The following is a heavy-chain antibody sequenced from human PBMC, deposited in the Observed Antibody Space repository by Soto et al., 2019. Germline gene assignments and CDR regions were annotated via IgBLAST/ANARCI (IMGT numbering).Heavy chain of an antibody. D-gene: IGHD3-9*01. J-gene: IGHJ6*02. V-gene: IGHV1-18*01. CDR3: ARDLGRYFDWLLYKPPPDGYYYGMDV. CDR2: ISAYNGNT. CDR1: GYTFTSYG. Sequence: ASVKVSCKASGYTFTSYGISWVRQAPGRGLEWMGWISAYNGNTNYAQKLQGRVTMTTDTSTSTAYMELRSLRSDDTAVYYCARDLGRYFDWLLYKPPPDGYYYGMDVWGQGTTVTVSS.